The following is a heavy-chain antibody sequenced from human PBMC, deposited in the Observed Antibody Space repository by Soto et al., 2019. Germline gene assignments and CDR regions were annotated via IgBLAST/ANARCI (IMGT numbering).Heavy chain of an antibody. CDR3: AKVGEWHLPLTFDP. Sequence: GGSLRLSCEASGFTFSNFGMNWVRQAPGKGLEWVARVWYDGSSKYYVDSVKGRFTISRDNSKETVYLQMNSLRAGDTAVYYCAKVGEWHLPLTFDPWGQGTLVTVSS. D-gene: IGHD3-10*01. CDR1: GFTFSNFG. V-gene: IGHV3-33*06. J-gene: IGHJ5*02. CDR2: VWYDGSSK.